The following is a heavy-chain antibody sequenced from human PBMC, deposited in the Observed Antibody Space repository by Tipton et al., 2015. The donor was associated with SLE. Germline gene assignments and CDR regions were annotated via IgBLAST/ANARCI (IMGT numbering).Heavy chain of an antibody. D-gene: IGHD1-1*01. CDR1: GGSLSGDTYY. CDR2: IFTSGNT. CDR3: ARQSHDVPHTAAFDY. J-gene: IGHJ4*02. Sequence: TLSLTCTVSGGSLSGDTYYWSWIRQPAGEGLEWIGRIFTSGNTNYNPSLKSRVTLSVDTSKNQFSLKLSSVTAADTAIYYCARQSHDVPHTAAFDYWGQGTLVTVSS. V-gene: IGHV4-61*02.